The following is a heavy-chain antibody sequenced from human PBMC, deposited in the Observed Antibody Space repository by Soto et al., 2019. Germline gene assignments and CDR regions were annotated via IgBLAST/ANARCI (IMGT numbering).Heavy chain of an antibody. CDR2: INAGNGNT. Sequence: ASVKVSCKASGYTFTSYAMHWVRQAPGQRLEWMGWINAGNGNTKYSQKFQGRVTITRDTSASTAYMELSSLRSEDTAVYYCESVCMKRSGYRTSDYWGQGTLVTVSS. V-gene: IGHV1-3*01. CDR1: GYTFTSYA. CDR3: ESVCMKRSGYRTSDY. D-gene: IGHD3-22*01. J-gene: IGHJ4*02.